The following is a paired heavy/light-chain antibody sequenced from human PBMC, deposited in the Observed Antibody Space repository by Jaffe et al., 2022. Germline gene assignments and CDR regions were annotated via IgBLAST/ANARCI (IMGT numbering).Heavy chain of an antibody. Sequence: QVQLVESGGGVVQPEGSLRLSCAASGFAFSSYGMHWVRQAPGKGLEWVAFIRSDGSKKYYADSVKGRFTISRDNSENTLYLQMNSLRAEDTAVYYCAKDPTVGGTLDYWGQGTLVTVSS. CDR2: IRSDGSKK. V-gene: IGHV3-30*02. D-gene: IGHD3-10*01. CDR1: GFAFSSYG. CDR3: AKDPTVGGTLDY. J-gene: IGHJ4*02.
Light chain of an antibody. Sequence: EIVMTQSPATLSVSPGERATLSCRASQSVSSKLAWYQQKPGQAPRLLIYGASTRATGIPARFSGSGSGTEFTLTISSLQSEDFALYYCQHYNNWPLTFGGGTKVEIK. CDR2: GAS. V-gene: IGKV3-15*01. J-gene: IGKJ4*01. CDR3: QHYNNWPLT. CDR1: QSVSSK.